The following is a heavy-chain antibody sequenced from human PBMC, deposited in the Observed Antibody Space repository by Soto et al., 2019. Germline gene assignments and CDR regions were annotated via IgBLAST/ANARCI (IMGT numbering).Heavy chain of an antibody. CDR1: ADTFTGYT. D-gene: IGHD3-10*01. CDR2: VIPILGAS. J-gene: IGHJ4*02. CDR3: ARSRGSYYSNFDS. Sequence: QVQLVQSGAEVKKPGSSVKVSCKASADTFTGYTVTWVRQAPGQGLEWVGRVIPILGASNFAQKFQGRVTISANNSTDTAYIVLTGLASKDTAVYYCARSRGSYYSNFDSWGQGTLVTVSS. V-gene: IGHV1-69*08.